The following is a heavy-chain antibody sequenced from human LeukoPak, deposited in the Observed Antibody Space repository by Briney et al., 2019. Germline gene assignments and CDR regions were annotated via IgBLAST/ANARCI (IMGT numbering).Heavy chain of an antibody. J-gene: IGHJ4*02. D-gene: IGHD3-22*01. V-gene: IGHV3-21*01. CDR3: ARGLRSNNYDSSGYGDF. CDR1: GSTFSSYS. CDR2: ISSSSSYI. Sequence: GGSLRLSCAASGSTFSSYSMNWVRQAPGKGLEWVSSISSSSSYIYYADSVKGRFTISRDNAKNSLSLQMNSLRAEDTAVYYCARGLRSNNYDSSGYGDFWGQGTLVTVSS.